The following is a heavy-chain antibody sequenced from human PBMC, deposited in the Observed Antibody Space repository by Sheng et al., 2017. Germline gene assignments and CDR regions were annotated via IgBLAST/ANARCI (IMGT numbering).Heavy chain of an antibody. CDR2: ISYDGSNK. V-gene: IGHV3-30*18. CDR1: GFTFSSYG. CDR3: AKEGSAAAAPAQYYGMDV. J-gene: IGHJ6*02. D-gene: IGHD6-13*01. Sequence: QVQLVESGGGVVQPGRSLRLSCAASGFTFSSYGMHWVRQAPGKGLEWVAVISYDGSNKYYADSVKGRFTISRDNSKNTLYLQMNSLRAEDTAVYYCAKEGSAAAAPAQYYGMDVWGQGTTGHRLL.